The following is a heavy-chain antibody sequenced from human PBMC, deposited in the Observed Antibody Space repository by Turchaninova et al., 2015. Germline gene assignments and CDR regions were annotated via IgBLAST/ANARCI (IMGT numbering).Heavy chain of an antibody. CDR3: ARQRPDYYDSSGYYNFDF. Sequence: QVQLQESGPGLVQPSETLSLTCTVSGAPISPSYGSWLRQPPGKGLEWIGYIHYTGSTNYNPSLKSRVTISVDTSKNQFSLKLSSVTAADTAVYFCARQRPDYYDSSGYYNFDFWGQGTLVTVSS. CDR1: GAPISPSY. D-gene: IGHD3-22*01. CDR2: IHYTGST. V-gene: IGHV4-59*01. J-gene: IGHJ4*02.